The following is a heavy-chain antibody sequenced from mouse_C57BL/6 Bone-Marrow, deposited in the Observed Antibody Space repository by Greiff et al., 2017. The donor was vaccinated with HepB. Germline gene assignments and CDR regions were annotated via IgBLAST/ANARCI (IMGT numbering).Heavy chain of an antibody. V-gene: IGHV5-17*01. D-gene: IGHD1-1*01. CDR1: GFTFSDYG. Sequence: DVMLVESGGGLVKPGGSLKLSCAASGFTFSDYGMHWVRQAPEKGLEWVAYISSGSSTIYYADTVKGRFTISRDNAKNTLFLQMTSLRSEDTAMYYCALLQAYFDYWGQGTTLTVSS. CDR3: ALLQAYFDY. CDR2: ISSGSSTI. J-gene: IGHJ2*01.